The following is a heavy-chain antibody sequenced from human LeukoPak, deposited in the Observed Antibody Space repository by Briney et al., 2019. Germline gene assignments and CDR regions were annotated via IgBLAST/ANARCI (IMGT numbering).Heavy chain of an antibody. CDR3: ARAGEYFDY. Sequence: GGSLRLSCAASGFPFSSFGMHWVRQAPGKGLEWVAVIWYDGSNKYYADSVKGRFTISRDNAKNSLYLQMNSLRAEDTAVYYCARAGEYFDYWGQGTLVTVSS. V-gene: IGHV3-33*01. D-gene: IGHD3-16*01. CDR2: IWYDGSNK. CDR1: GFPFSSFG. J-gene: IGHJ4*02.